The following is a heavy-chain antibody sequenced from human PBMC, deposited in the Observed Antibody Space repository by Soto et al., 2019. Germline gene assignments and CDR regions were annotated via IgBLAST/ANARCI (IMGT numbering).Heavy chain of an antibody. J-gene: IGHJ6*02. CDR3: ATERRGHVDDYYYDMDV. CDR2: IRGSGTTT. CDR1: GFTFSSYA. Sequence: PGGSLRLSCAASGFTFSSYAMSWVRQAPGRGLEWVSGIRGSGTTTYYADSVKGRFTISRDNSKNTLYLQMSSLRAEDTAVYYCATERRGHVDDYYYDMDVWGQVPKVTVSS. V-gene: IGHV3-23*01. D-gene: IGHD3-16*01.